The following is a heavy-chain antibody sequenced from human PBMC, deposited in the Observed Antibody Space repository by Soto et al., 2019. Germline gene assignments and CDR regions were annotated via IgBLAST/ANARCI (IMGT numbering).Heavy chain of an antibody. Sequence: QVQLQESGPGLVKPSETLSLTCTVSGGSISNYYWTWIRQPPGKGLEWIGYIYYSGSTNYNPSLTSRVTIAVDTSKPQFSLKLSSVTAADTAVYYCERLGSSSSFAYWGQGTLVTVSS. D-gene: IGHD6-13*01. CDR2: IYYSGST. J-gene: IGHJ4*02. CDR3: ERLGSSSSFAY. V-gene: IGHV4-59*08. CDR1: GGSISNYY.